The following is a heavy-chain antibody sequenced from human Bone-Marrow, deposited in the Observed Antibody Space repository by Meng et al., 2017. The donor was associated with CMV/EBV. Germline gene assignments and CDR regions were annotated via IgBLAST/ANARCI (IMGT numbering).Heavy chain of an antibody. CDR1: W. Sequence: WMHWVRQAPGKWLVWVSRLNSDGSSTSYADSVKGRFTISRDNAKNTLYLQMNSLRAEDTAVYYCARENYDFWSGYFWAGSSKNWFDPWGQGTLVTVSS. V-gene: IGHV3-74*01. D-gene: IGHD3-3*01. J-gene: IGHJ5*02. CDR2: LNSDGSST. CDR3: ARENYDFWSGYFWAGSSKNWFDP.